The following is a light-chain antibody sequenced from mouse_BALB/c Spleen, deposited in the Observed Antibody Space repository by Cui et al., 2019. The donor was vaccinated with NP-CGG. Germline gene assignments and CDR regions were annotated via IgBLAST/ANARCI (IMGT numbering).Light chain of an antibody. J-gene: IGLJ1*01. Sequence: QAVVTQESALTTSPGERVTLTCRSSTGAVTTSNYANWVQEKPDHLFTGLIGGTNNRAPGVPARFSRSLIGDKAALTITGAQTEDEAIYFCALWYSNHWVFGGGTKLTVL. CDR1: TGAVTTSNY. CDR3: ALWYSNHWV. V-gene: IGLV1*01. CDR2: GTN.